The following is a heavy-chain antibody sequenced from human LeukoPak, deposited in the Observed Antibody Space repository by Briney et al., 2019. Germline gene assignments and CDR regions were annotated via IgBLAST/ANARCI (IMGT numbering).Heavy chain of an antibody. CDR2: ISDSGNT. CDR3: ARDPGFSAFDI. Sequence: SETLSLTCTVSGGSISGYYWSWIRQPPGKGLEWIGYISDSGNTKYNPSLKSRVTMSLDTSKNQLSLKLDSVTAADTAVYYCARDPGFSAFDIWGQGAVVTVSS. J-gene: IGHJ3*02. CDR1: GGSISGYY. V-gene: IGHV4-59*12.